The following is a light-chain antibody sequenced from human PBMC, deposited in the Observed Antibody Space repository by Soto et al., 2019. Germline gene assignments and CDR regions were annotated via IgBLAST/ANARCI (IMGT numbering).Light chain of an antibody. Sequence: DIQMTQSPSSLSASVGDRVTITCRASQSISNYLSWYQQIPGKAPKLLIYAASTLRSGVSSRFSGSGSGTDFTFTISSLQPEDFATYYCQQSYSTPWTFGQGTKVEIK. J-gene: IGKJ1*01. CDR1: QSISNY. CDR3: QQSYSTPWT. V-gene: IGKV1-39*01. CDR2: AAS.